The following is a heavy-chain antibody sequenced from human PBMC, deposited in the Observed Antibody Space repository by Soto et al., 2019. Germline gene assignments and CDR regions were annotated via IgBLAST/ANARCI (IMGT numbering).Heavy chain of an antibody. J-gene: IGHJ5*02. CDR1: GGSFSGYY. CDR2: INHSGST. CDR3: ASTAHSSGWYSGGFDP. V-gene: IGHV4-34*01. Sequence: PSETLSLTCAVYGGSFSGYYWIWIRQPPGKGLEWIGEINHSGSTNYNPSLKSRVTISVDTSKNQFSLKLSSVTAADTAVYYCASTAHSSGWYSGGFDPWGQGTLVTVSS. D-gene: IGHD6-19*01.